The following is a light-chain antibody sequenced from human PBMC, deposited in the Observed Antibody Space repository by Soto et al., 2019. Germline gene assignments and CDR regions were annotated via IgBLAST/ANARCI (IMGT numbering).Light chain of an antibody. CDR1: SSNIGAGYD. CDR3: QSYDSSLSGYV. V-gene: IGLV1-40*01. Sequence: SARTQPPSVSGAPGQRVTISCTGSSSNIGAGYDVHWYQQLPGTAPKLLIYGNSNRPSGVPDRFSGSKSGTSASLAITGLQAEDEADYYCQSYDSSLSGYVFGTGTKVTVL. CDR2: GNS. J-gene: IGLJ1*01.